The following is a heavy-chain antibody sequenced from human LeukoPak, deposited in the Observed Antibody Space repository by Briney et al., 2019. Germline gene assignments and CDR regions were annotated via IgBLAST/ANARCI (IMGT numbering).Heavy chain of an antibody. J-gene: IGHJ5*02. CDR3: ARDYGYSSGWYPGNWFDP. Sequence: PSETLSLTCTVSGGSISSSSYYWVWIRQPPGKGLEWIGSIYYSGSTYYNPSLKSRVTISVDTSKNQFSLKLSSVTAADTAVYYCARDYGYSSGWYPGNWFDPWGQGTLVTVSS. D-gene: IGHD6-19*01. V-gene: IGHV4-39*07. CDR2: IYYSGST. CDR1: GGSISSSSYY.